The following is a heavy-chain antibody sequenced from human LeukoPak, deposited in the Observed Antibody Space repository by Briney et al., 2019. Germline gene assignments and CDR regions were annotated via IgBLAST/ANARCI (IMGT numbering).Heavy chain of an antibody. CDR1: GYSFTSYD. D-gene: IGHD2-2*01. J-gene: IGHJ4*02. V-gene: IGHV1-8*01. CDR2: MNPNSGNT. Sequence: ASVKVSCKASGYSFTSYDINWVRQAPGQGPEWMGWMNPNSGNTGYAQKFQGRVTMTRNTSISTAYMELSSLGSEDTAVYYCARGGCTSCKNYDYWGQGTLVTVSS. CDR3: ARGGCTSCKNYDY.